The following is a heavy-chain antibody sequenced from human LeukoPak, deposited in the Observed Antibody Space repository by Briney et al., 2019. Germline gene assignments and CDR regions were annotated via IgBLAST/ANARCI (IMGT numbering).Heavy chain of an antibody. V-gene: IGHV1-2*02. J-gene: IGHJ4*02. D-gene: IGHD6-19*01. CDR1: GYTFTGYY. CDR2: INPNSGGT. Sequence: ASVKVSCKASGYTFTGYYMHWVRQAPGQGLEWMGWINPNSGGTNYAQKFQGRVTMTRDTSISTAYMELSRLRSDDTAVYYCARIAPGYSSGWYPVDYWGQGTLVTVSS. CDR3: ARIAPGYSSGWYPVDY.